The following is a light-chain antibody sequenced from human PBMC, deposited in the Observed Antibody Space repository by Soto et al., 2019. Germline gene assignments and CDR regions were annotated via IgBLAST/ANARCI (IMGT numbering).Light chain of an antibody. Sequence: EIVMTQSPATLSVSPGERTTLSCRASQSVSRILAWYQQKPGQAPRLLIYGASTRATGIPVRFSGSGSGTEFTLTISSLQSEDFAVYCCHHYGGSPTFGGGTKVEI. CDR3: HHYGGSPT. CDR1: QSVSRI. J-gene: IGKJ4*01. CDR2: GAS. V-gene: IGKV3-15*01.